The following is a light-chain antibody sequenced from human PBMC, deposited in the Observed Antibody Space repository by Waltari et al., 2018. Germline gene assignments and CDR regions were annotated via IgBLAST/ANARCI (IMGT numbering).Light chain of an antibody. V-gene: IGKV3-15*01. CDR2: GAS. J-gene: IGKJ2*01. Sequence: EIVMTQSPATLSVSPGERVTLSCRASQSVSNTLVWYQQKPGQAPRLLIYGASTRASGIPARFSGSGSGTEFTLTISSLQSEDFAVYSCQHYGNWPMSTFGQGTKVEI. CDR1: QSVSNT. CDR3: QHYGNWPMST.